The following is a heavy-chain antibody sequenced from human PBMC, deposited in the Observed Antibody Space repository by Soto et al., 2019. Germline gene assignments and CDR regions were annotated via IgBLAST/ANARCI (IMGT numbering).Heavy chain of an antibody. CDR1: GYTFTNYY. CDR3: AREAGVAIFGVVSYFGMDV. V-gene: IGHV1-46*01. D-gene: IGHD3-3*02. CDR2: INPSGST. Sequence: QVQLVQSGAEVKKPGASVKVSCRASGYTFTNYYIHWVRQAPGQGLEWMGIINPSGSTTYAQKFQGRVTLTRDTSTSTVYMELSRLRSEDAAVYYCAREAGVAIFGVVSYFGMDVWGKGTTVTVSS. J-gene: IGHJ6*04.